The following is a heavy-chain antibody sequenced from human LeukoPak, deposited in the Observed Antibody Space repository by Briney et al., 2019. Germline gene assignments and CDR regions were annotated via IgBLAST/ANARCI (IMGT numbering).Heavy chain of an antibody. Sequence: ASVKVSCKASGGTFSSYAISWVRQAPGQGLEWMGGIIPIFGTANYAQKFQGRVTITADKSTSTAYMELSSLRSEDTAVYYCAILWPQRDYYYYYYYMDVWGKGTTVTVSS. CDR2: IIPIFGTA. CDR1: GGTFSSYA. D-gene: IGHD3-16*01. J-gene: IGHJ6*03. CDR3: AILWPQRDYYYYYYYMDV. V-gene: IGHV1-69*06.